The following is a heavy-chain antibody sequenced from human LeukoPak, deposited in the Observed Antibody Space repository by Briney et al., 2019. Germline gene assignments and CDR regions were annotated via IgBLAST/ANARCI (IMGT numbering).Heavy chain of an antibody. CDR3: ARQFNYYYYMDV. Sequence: PSETLSLTCAVYGGSFSGYYWSWIRQPPGKGLEWIGEINHSGSTNYNPSLKSRVTISVDTSKNQFSLKLSSVTAADTAVYYCARQFNYYYYMDVWGKGTTVTVSS. J-gene: IGHJ6*03. D-gene: IGHD5-24*01. CDR1: GGSFSGYY. CDR2: INHSGST. V-gene: IGHV4-34*01.